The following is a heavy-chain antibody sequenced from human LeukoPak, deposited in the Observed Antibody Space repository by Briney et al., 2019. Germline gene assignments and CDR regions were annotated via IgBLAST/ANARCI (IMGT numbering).Heavy chain of an antibody. J-gene: IGHJ3*02. V-gene: IGHV3-30*04. CDR3: VRLLHDAFDI. Sequence: PGGSLRLSCAASGFTFSSYVMHWVRQAPGKGLEWVAGVSKDEIKKYYADSVKGRFTISRDNSKNTLYLQMNSLRAEDTAVYYCVRLLHDAFDIWGQGTVVTVSS. CDR1: GFTFSSYV. CDR2: VSKDEIKK.